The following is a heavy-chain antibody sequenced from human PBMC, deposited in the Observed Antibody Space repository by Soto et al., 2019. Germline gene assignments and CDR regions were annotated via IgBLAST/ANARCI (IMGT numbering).Heavy chain of an antibody. Sequence: EVQLLESGGGLVQPGGSLRLSCAASGFTFSSYAMSWVRQAPGKGLEWVSAISGSGGSTYYADSVKGRFTISRDNSNDTLYLQMNSLRAEDTAVYYCAKIPHRRSWYLEAFDIWGQGTMVTVSS. V-gene: IGHV3-23*01. CDR2: ISGSGGST. D-gene: IGHD6-13*01. J-gene: IGHJ3*02. CDR1: GFTFSSYA. CDR3: AKIPHRRSWYLEAFDI.